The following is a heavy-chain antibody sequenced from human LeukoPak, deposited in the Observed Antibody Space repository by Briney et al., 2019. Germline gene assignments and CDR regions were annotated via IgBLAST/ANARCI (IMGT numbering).Heavy chain of an antibody. CDR2: INPDGTDQ. Sequence: GSLRLSCAASRFTFDTYWMTWVRQAPGKGLEWVANINPDGTDQNYVDSLKGRFTISRDNAKNSLSLQMNSLRPDDTAVYFCARMWRGLEYSAQGYYFDYWGQGTLVTVSS. CDR3: ARMWRGLEYSAQGYYFDY. J-gene: IGHJ4*02. V-gene: IGHV3-7*01. CDR1: RFTFDTYW. D-gene: IGHD4-11*01.